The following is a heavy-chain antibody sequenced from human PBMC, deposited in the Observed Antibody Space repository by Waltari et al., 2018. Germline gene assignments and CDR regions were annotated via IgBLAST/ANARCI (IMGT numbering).Heavy chain of an antibody. D-gene: IGHD6-13*01. J-gene: IGHJ6*02. Sequence: QVQLQQWGAGLLKPSETLSLTRAVYGGSFSGYYWSWIRQPPGKGLEWIGEINHSGSPADNPSLKSRVTIAVETSKNQFSLKLSCVTAADTAVYYCARGKGYGSSAYGMDVWGQGTTVTVSS. CDR2: INHSGSP. V-gene: IGHV4-34*01. CDR1: GGSFSGYY. CDR3: ARGKGYGSSAYGMDV.